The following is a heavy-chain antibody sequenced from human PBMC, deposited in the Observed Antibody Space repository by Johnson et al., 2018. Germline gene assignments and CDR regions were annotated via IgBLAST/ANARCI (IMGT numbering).Heavy chain of an antibody. CDR3: AKDIPPGSSWLDAFDI. V-gene: IGHV3-9*01. CDR1: GFTFDDYA. Sequence: EVQLLESGGGLVQPGRSLRLSCAASGFTFDDYAMHWVRQAPGKGLEWVSGISWNSGSIGYADSVKGRFTISRDNAKNSLYLQMNSLRAEDTDLYYCAKDIPPGSSWLDAFDIWGQGTMVTVSS. J-gene: IGHJ3*02. CDR2: ISWNSGSI. D-gene: IGHD6-13*01.